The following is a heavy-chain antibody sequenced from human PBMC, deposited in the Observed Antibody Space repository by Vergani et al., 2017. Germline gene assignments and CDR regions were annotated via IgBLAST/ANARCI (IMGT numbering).Heavy chain of an antibody. J-gene: IGHJ3*02. Sequence: EVQLVQSGAEVKKPGESLKISCKGSGYSFTSYWIGWVRQMPGKGLEWMGIIYPGDSDTRYSPSFQGQVTISADKSISTAYLQWSSLKASDTAMYYCARVLVATTEEPGAFDIWGQGTMVTVSS. CDR3: ARVLVATTEEPGAFDI. V-gene: IGHV5-51*01. CDR2: IYPGDSDT. D-gene: IGHD5-12*01. CDR1: GYSFTSYW.